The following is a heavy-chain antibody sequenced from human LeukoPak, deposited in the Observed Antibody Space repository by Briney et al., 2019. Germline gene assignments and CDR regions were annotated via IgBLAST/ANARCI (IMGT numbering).Heavy chain of an antibody. D-gene: IGHD6-13*01. Sequence: RASVKVSCEASGYTFTGYYMHWVRQAPGQGLEWMGWINPNSGGTNYAQKFQGRVTMTRDTSISTAYMELSRLRSDDTAVYYCASNTYSSSWYWFDPWGQGTLVTVSS. CDR2: INPNSGGT. CDR3: ASNTYSSSWYWFDP. CDR1: GYTFTGYY. V-gene: IGHV1-2*02. J-gene: IGHJ5*02.